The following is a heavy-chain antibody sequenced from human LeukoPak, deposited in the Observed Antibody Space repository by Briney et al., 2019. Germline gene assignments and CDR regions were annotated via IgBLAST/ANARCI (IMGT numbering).Heavy chain of an antibody. CDR2: INHSGST. CDR1: GGSISGYY. Sequence: SETLSLTCTVSGGSISGYYWSWIRQPPGKGLEWIGEINHSGSTNYNPSLKNRVTISVDTSKNQFSLKLSSVTAADTAVYYCARVVQGFDDFEIWGQGTMVTVSS. V-gene: IGHV4-34*01. D-gene: IGHD2-2*01. J-gene: IGHJ3*02. CDR3: ARVVQGFDDFEI.